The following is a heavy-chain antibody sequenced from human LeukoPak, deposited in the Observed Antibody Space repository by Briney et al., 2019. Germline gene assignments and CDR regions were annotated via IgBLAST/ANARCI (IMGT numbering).Heavy chain of an antibody. D-gene: IGHD6-19*01. Sequence: SETLSLTCTVSGGSISSYYWSWIRQPPGKGLEWIGYIYYSGSASYNPSLKSRVTISVDTSKNQFSLKLSSVAAADTAVYYCARRRGSSGWYVGWGQGTLVTVSS. CDR2: IYYSGSA. V-gene: IGHV4-59*08. J-gene: IGHJ4*02. CDR3: ARRRGSSGWYVG. CDR1: GGSISSYY.